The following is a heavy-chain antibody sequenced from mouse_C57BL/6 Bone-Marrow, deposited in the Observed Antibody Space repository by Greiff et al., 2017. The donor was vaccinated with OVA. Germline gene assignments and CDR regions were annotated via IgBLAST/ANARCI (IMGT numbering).Heavy chain of an antibody. CDR2: ILPASGST. CDR1: GYTFTGYW. CDR3: ACYCEYEDRDYYAKDY. V-gene: IGHV1-9*01. D-gene: IGHD2-4*01. J-gene: IGHJ4*01. Sequence: VQLQQSGAELMKPGASVKLSCKATGYTFTGYWIEWVKQRPGHGLEWIGEILPASGSTNYNEKFKGKATFTVDTSSNTAYMQLSSLTTEDSAVYDYACYCEYEDRDYYAKDYWGQGTSVTVSS.